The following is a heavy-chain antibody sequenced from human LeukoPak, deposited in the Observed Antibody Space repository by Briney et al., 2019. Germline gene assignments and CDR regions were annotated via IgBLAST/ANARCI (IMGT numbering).Heavy chain of an antibody. D-gene: IGHD6-19*01. Sequence: SVKVSCKASGGTFSSYAISWVRQAPGQGLEWMGGIIPIFGTANYAQKFQGRVTITADKSTSTAYMELSSLRSEDTAVYYCARGGGKAVAAVAPCGWFDPWGQGTLVTVSS. CDR3: ARGGGKAVAAVAPCGWFDP. V-gene: IGHV1-69*06. J-gene: IGHJ5*02. CDR1: GGTFSSYA. CDR2: IIPIFGTA.